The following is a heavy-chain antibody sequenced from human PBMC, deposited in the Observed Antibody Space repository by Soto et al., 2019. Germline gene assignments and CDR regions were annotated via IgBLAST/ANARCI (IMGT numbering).Heavy chain of an antibody. D-gene: IGHD3-22*01. Sequence: SVKVSCKASGGTFSSYAISWVRQAPGQGLEWMGGIIPIFGTANYAQKFQGRVTITADESTSTAYMELSSLRSEDTAVYYCARDTTYYYDSSGPNYGMDVWGQGTTVTVSS. V-gene: IGHV1-69*13. CDR2: IIPIFGTA. CDR3: ARDTTYYYDSSGPNYGMDV. J-gene: IGHJ6*02. CDR1: GGTFSSYA.